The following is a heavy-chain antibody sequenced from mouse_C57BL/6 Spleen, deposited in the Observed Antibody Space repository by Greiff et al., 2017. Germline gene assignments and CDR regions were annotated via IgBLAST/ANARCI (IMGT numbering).Heavy chain of an antibody. D-gene: IGHD2-4*01. Sequence: VQLKQSGPELVKPGASVKMSCKASGYTFTDYNMHWVKQSHGKSLEWIGYINPNNGGTSYNQKFKGKATFTVNKSSSTAYMELRSLTSEDSAVYYCARRAIYYDYDDGFDYWGQGTTLTVSS. J-gene: IGHJ2*01. V-gene: IGHV1-22*01. CDR2: INPNNGGT. CDR1: GYTFTDYN. CDR3: ARRAIYYDYDDGFDY.